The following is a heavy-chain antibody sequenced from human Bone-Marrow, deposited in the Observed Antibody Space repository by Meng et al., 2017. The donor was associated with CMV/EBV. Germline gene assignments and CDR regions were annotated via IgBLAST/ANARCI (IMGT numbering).Heavy chain of an antibody. CDR3: AREGPYVDTAMVYGMDV. J-gene: IGHJ6*02. V-gene: IGHV4-38-2*02. CDR1: GYSISSGYY. D-gene: IGHD5-18*01. Sequence: SETLSLTCTVSGYSISSGYYWGWIRQPPGKGLEWIGSIYHSGSTYYNPSLKSRVTISVDTSKNQFSLKLSSVTAADTAVYYCAREGPYVDTAMVYGMDVWGQGTTVTGSS. CDR2: IYHSGST.